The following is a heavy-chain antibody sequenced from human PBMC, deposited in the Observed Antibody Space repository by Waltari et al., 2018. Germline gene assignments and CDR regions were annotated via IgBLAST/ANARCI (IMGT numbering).Heavy chain of an antibody. CDR2: IYHSGRT. CDR3: ARHPRGSYRPLYFDY. J-gene: IGHJ4*02. Sequence: QVQLQESGPGLVKPSETLSLTCAVSGYSISSGYYWGWIRQPPGKGLEWIGSIYHSGRTYYNPSLKSRVTISVDTSKNQFSLKLSSVTAADTAVYYCARHPRGSYRPLYFDYWGQGTLVTVSS. V-gene: IGHV4-38-2*01. D-gene: IGHD3-16*02. CDR1: GYSISSGYY.